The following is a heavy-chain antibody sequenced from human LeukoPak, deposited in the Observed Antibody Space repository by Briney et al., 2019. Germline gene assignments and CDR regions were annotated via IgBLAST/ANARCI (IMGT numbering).Heavy chain of an antibody. D-gene: IGHD4-17*01. Sequence: GESLKISCKGSGYSFTSYWIGRVRQMPGKGLEGMGIIYPGDSDTRYSPSFQGQVPISADKSISTAYLQWSSLKASDTAMYYCARQSAYGDSYYYYGMDVWGQGTTVTVSS. J-gene: IGHJ6*02. CDR3: ARQSAYGDSYYYYGMDV. V-gene: IGHV5-51*01. CDR1: GYSFTSYW. CDR2: IYPGDSDT.